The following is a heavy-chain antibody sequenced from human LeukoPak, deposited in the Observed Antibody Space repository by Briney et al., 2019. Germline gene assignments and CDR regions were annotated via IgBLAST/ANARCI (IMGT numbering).Heavy chain of an antibody. CDR3: ARDKFGGYGDNWFDP. CDR1: GSTFSSYA. V-gene: IGHV1-69*05. D-gene: IGHD5-12*01. Sequence: ASVKVSCKASGSTFSSYAISWVRQAPGQGLEWMGRIIPIFGTANYAQKFQGRVTITTDESTSTAYMELNSLRSEDTAVYYCARDKFGGYGDNWFDPWGQGTLVTVSS. J-gene: IGHJ5*02. CDR2: IIPIFGTA.